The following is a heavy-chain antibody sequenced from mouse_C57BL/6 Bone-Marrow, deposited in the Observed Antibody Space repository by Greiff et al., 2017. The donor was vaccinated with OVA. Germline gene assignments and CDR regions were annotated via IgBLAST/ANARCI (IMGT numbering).Heavy chain of an antibody. D-gene: IGHD4-1*01. J-gene: IGHJ2*01. CDR3: ASDWDHCFDD. V-gene: IGHV1-9*01. Sequence: QVQLQQSGAELMKPGASVKLSCKATGYTFTGYWIEWVKQRPGHGLEWIGEILPGSGSTNYNEKFKGKATLTADTSSNTAYMQLSSLTTEDSAIYYCASDWDHCFDDWGQGTTLTVSS. CDR1: GYTFTGYW. CDR2: ILPGSGST.